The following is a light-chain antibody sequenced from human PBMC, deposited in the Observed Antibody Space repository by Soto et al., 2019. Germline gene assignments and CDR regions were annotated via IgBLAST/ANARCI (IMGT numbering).Light chain of an antibody. CDR1: QSLVGGNGNTY. CDR2: KVF. Sequence: VMAQSPLSLSVTLGQPASISCRSSQSLVGGNGNTYLNWFQQRPGQSPRRLIHKVFERDSGVPDRFSGSGSGTDFTLKVSSVEAEDVGVYFCMQSSHWPYTFGQGTRLEN. J-gene: IGKJ5*01. V-gene: IGKV2-30*01. CDR3: MQSSHWPYT.